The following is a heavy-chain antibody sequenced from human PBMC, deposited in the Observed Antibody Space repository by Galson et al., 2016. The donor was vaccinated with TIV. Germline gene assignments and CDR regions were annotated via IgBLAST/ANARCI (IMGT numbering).Heavy chain of an antibody. CDR2: MNPDSGNT. D-gene: IGHD2-21*02. Sequence: SVKVSCKASRNTFSSYDINWVRQATGQGLEWMGWMNPDSGNTGYAQNFQGRVTMTRNTSISTAYMELSSLRSEDTAVYYCARTLPCGGDCYFFDHWGQGTLVTVSS. CDR3: ARTLPCGGDCYFFDH. V-gene: IGHV1-8*02. CDR1: RNTFSSYD. J-gene: IGHJ4*02.